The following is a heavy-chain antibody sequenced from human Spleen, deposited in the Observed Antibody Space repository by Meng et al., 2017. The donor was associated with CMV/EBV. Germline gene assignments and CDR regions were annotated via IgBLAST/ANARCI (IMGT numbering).Heavy chain of an antibody. D-gene: IGHD6-6*01. CDR3: ARDHGIAARPFDAFDM. CDR2: INSDGSST. V-gene: IGHV3/OR16-13*01. Sequence: FTFSSYWMHWVRQAPGKGLVWVSRINSDGSSTSYADSMKGQFTISRDNAKNTLYLQMNSLRAEDTAVYYCARDHGIAARPFDAFDMWGQGTMVTVSS. J-gene: IGHJ3*02. CDR1: FTFSSYW.